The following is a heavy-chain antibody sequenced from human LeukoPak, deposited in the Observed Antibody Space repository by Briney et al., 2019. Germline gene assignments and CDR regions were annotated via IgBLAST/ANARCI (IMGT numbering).Heavy chain of an antibody. CDR1: GFTFSSYA. J-gene: IGHJ4*02. CDR2: IRDQAHGGTT. D-gene: IGHD3-16*01. Sequence: GGSLRLSCAASGFTFSSYAMHWVRQAPGKGLEWVGRIRDQAHGGTTDYAVPVKGRFTISRDDSQNTLYLQMNSLKTEDTAVYYCTQTGGPFDYWGQGTLVTVSS. CDR3: TQTGGPFDY. V-gene: IGHV3-15*07.